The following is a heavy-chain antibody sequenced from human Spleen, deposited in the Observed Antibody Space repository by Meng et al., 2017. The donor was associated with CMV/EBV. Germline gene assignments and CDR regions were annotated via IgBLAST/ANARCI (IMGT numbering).Heavy chain of an antibody. D-gene: IGHD6-6*01. CDR1: GESFSGYY. CDR3: ARSNAFDI. V-gene: IGHV4-34*01. J-gene: IGHJ3*02. Sequence: SETLSLTCAVFGESFSGYYWNWIRQTPGKGLEWIGEINHSGYTKYNPSLKSRVTISVDTSKNQFSLKLNSVTAADTAMYYCARSNAFDILGQGTMVTVSS. CDR2: INHSGYT.